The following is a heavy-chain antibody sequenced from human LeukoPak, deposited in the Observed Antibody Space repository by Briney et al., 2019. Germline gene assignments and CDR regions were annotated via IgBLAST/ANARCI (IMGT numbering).Heavy chain of an antibody. V-gene: IGHV4-38-2*02. CDR3: SRDLPAGFVGATTRPHEPFHY. CDR1: GYSISNGYY. D-gene: IGHD1-26*01. J-gene: IGHJ4*02. Sequence: SETLSLTCTVSGYSISNGYYWGWIRRPPGKGLEWIGTTYHSGTSYYNPSLKSRVTISVDTSKNQFSLKLSSVTAADPAGYYCSRDLPAGFVGATTRPHEPFHYWGGETLVTVSS. CDR2: TYHSGTS.